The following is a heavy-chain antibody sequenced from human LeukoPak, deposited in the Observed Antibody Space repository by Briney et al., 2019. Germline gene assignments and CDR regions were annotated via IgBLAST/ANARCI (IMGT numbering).Heavy chain of an antibody. V-gene: IGHV5-51*01. CDR3: ARHGSTSPNLYYYGMDV. CDR1: GYSSTSYW. Sequence: ESLKISCKGSGYSSTSYWIGWVRQMPGKGLEWMGIIYPGDSDTRYSPSFQGQVTISADKSISTAYLQWSSLKASDTAMYYCARHGSTSPNLYYYGMDVWGQGTTVTVSS. J-gene: IGHJ6*02. D-gene: IGHD2-2*01. CDR2: IYPGDSDT.